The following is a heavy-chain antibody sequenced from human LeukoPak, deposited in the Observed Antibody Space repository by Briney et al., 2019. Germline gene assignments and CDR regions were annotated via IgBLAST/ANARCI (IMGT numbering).Heavy chain of an antibody. CDR2: INPNSGGT. V-gene: IGHV1-2*02. J-gene: IGHJ5*02. Sequence: ASVKVSCKASGYTFTGYYMHWVRQAPGQGLEWMGWINPNSGGTNYAQKFQGRVTMTRDTSISTAYVELSRLRSDDTAVYYCARAGIAAAGSTTNWFDPWGQGTLVTVSS. CDR1: GYTFTGYY. D-gene: IGHD6-13*01. CDR3: ARAGIAAAGSTTNWFDP.